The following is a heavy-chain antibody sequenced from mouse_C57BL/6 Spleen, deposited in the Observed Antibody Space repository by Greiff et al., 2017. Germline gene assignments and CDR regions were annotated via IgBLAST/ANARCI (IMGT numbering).Heavy chain of an antibody. D-gene: IGHD3-3*01. Sequence: QVQLQQSGPELVKPGASVKISCKASGYAFSSSWMNWVKQRPGKGLEWIGRIYPGDGDTNYNGKFKGKATLTADKSSSTAYMQLSSLTSEDSAVYFCARSGAGEAWFAYWGQGTLVTVSA. J-gene: IGHJ3*01. CDR1: GYAFSSSW. CDR2: IYPGDGDT. CDR3: ARSGAGEAWFAY. V-gene: IGHV1-82*01.